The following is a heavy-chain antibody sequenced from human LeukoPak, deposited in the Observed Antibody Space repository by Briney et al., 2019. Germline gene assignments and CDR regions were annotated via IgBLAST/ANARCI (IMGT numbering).Heavy chain of an antibody. Sequence: GGSLRLSCAASGFTFSSYGMHWVRQAPGKGLEWVAVIWYDGSNKYYADSVKGRLTISRDNSKNTLYLQMNSLRAEDTAVYYCARDLPSRLGELSPADYWGQGTLVTVSS. J-gene: IGHJ4*02. CDR1: GFTFSSYG. D-gene: IGHD3-16*02. CDR3: ARDLPSRLGELSPADY. V-gene: IGHV3-33*01. CDR2: IWYDGSNK.